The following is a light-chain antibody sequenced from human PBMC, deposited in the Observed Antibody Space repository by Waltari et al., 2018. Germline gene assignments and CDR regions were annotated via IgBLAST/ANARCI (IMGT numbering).Light chain of an antibody. CDR3: QHYNGYPLT. J-gene: IGKJ4*01. CDR2: KAS. Sequence: DLQMTQSPSTLSASVGDRVTITCRASQSTSDCLAWYQQKPGKAPKLLIYKASNLESGVPSRFSGSGSGTEFTLTISSLQPDDSATYYCQHYNGYPLTFGGGTKVEIK. V-gene: IGKV1-5*03. CDR1: QSTSDC.